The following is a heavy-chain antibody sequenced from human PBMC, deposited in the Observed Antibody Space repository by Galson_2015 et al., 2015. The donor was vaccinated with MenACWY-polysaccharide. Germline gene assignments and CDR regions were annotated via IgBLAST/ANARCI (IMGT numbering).Heavy chain of an antibody. CDR2: ISYDATNK. CDR3: ARSYCSRTTCYGMDV. J-gene: IGHJ6*02. CDR1: GFNFGSYA. V-gene: IGHV3-30-3*01. Sequence: SLRLSCAASGFNFGSYAIHWVRQAPGKGLDWVAVISYDATNKYYGDSVEGRFTISRDNSKNTLYLQMNSLRGEDTAVYYCARSYCSRTTCYGMDVWGQGTTVTVS. D-gene: IGHD2-2*01.